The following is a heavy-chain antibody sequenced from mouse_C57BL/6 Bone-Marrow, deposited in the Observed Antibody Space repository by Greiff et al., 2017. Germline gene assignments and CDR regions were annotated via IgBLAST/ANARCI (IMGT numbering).Heavy chain of an antibody. V-gene: IGHV8-12*01. D-gene: IGHD2-1*01. J-gene: IGHJ1*03. CDR2: IYWDDDK. CDR1: GFSLSTSGMG. Sequence: QVTLKESGPGILQSSQTLSLTCSFSGFSLSTSGMGVSWIRQPSGKGLEWLAHIYWDDDKRYNPSLKSRLTISKDTSRNQVFLKITSVDTADTATYYCARERIYYGWYVDVWGKGTTVTVSS. CDR3: ARERIYYGWYVDV.